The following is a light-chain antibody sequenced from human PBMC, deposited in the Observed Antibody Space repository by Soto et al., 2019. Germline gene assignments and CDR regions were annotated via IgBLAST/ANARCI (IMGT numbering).Light chain of an antibody. CDR3: QQSYSTPLT. V-gene: IGKV1-39*01. Sequence: DIQMTQSPSSLSASVGDRVTITCRASQSISSYLNWYQQKPGKAPKLLIYAASRLQNGVPSRFSGSGSGTDFTLTISSDXXXXFATFYCQQSYSTPLTFGPGPKVDI. CDR1: QSISSY. J-gene: IGKJ3*01. CDR2: AAS.